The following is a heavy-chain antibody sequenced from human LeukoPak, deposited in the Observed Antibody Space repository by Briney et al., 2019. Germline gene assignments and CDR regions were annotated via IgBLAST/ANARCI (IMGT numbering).Heavy chain of an antibody. CDR2: IYPGDSDT. CDR1: GYTFTSYW. V-gene: IGHV5-51*01. CDR3: ARTPSGISDPYYFDY. Sequence: GESLKISCKGSGYTFTSYWIGWVRPMPGKGLEWMGIIYPGDSDTRYSPSFQGQVTISADNSISTAYLQWSSLKASDTAMYYCARTPSGISDPYYFDYWGQGTLVTVSS. J-gene: IGHJ4*02. D-gene: IGHD6-13*01.